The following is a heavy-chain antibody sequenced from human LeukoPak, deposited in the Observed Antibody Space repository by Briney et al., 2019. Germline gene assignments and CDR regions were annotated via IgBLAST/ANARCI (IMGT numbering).Heavy chain of an antibody. Sequence: GTSLILSWAAAGCTFSSCGMHWVRQPPSKGLEWVAIMSYDGSNKYYADSVKGRFTISRDNSKNTLYLQMNSLRAEDTAVYYCAKAVYGSGSYGDYWGQGTLVTVSS. J-gene: IGHJ4*02. CDR1: GCTFSSCG. D-gene: IGHD3-10*01. CDR2: MSYDGSNK. CDR3: AKAVYGSGSYGDY. V-gene: IGHV3-30*18.